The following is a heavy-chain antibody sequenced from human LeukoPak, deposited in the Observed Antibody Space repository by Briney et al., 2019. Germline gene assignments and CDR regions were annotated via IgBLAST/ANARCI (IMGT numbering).Heavy chain of an antibody. D-gene: IGHD2-2*01. CDR2: ISSSGSTI. Sequence: PGGSLRLSCAASGFTFSSYEMNWVRQAPGKGLEWVSYISSSGSTIYYADSVKGRFTISRDNAKNSLYLQMNSLRAEDTAVYYCARVTGDDCSSTSCHDDYYYYGMDVWGQGTTVTVSS. J-gene: IGHJ6*02. CDR3: ARVTGDDCSSTSCHDDYYYYGMDV. V-gene: IGHV3-48*03. CDR1: GFTFSSYE.